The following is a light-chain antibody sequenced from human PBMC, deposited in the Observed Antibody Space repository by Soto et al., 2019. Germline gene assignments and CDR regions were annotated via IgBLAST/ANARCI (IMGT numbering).Light chain of an antibody. CDR1: RSVSTN. Sequence: DIQMTQSPSSLSACVGDRVTITCRASRSVSTNLNWYQQKPGKAPKVLIYAASSLQRGVPSRFSGSGFGTDLTLTISSLEPEDFANYYCQQSYSTRWTFGQGTKV. CDR3: QQSYSTRWT. CDR2: AAS. J-gene: IGKJ1*01. V-gene: IGKV1-39*01.